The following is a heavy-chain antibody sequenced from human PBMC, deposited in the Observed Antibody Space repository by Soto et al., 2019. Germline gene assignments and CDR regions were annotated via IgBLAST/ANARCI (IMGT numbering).Heavy chain of an antibody. CDR2: ISAYNGNT. CDR3: ATGWFGEFVYYFDY. J-gene: IGHJ4*02. D-gene: IGHD3-10*01. V-gene: IGHV1-18*01. Sequence: QVQLVQSGAEVKKPGASVKVSCKASGYTFTSYAFSWVRQAPGQGLEWMGWISAYNGNTNYAQELQGRVTMTTDKSTSKAYMELRSPRSDDTAVYYCATGWFGEFVYYFDYWGQGTLVTVSS. CDR1: GYTFTSYA.